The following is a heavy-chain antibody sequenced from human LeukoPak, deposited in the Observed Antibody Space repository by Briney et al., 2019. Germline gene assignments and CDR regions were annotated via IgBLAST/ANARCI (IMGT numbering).Heavy chain of an antibody. V-gene: IGHV4-59*01. Sequence: SETLSLTCTVSGGSISSYFWSWIRQPPGKGLEWIGYFYYSGSTNYNPSLKSRVTISVDTSKNQFSLKLSSVTAADTAVYYCARGHYYYGMDVWGQGTTVTVSS. CDR2: FYYSGST. CDR3: ARGHYYYGMDV. CDR1: GGSISSYF. J-gene: IGHJ6*02.